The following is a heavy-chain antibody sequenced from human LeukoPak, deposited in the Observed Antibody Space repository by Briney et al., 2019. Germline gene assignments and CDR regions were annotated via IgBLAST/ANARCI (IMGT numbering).Heavy chain of an antibody. D-gene: IGHD6-13*01. CDR1: GYTFTSYA. J-gene: IGHJ4*02. CDR3: ARDLGVVVAAAGSFFDY. CDR2: INAGNGNT. Sequence: GASVKVSCKASGYTFTSYAMHWVRQAPGQRLEWMGWINAGNGNTKYSQKFQGRVTITRDTSASTAYMELSSLRSEDTAVYYCARDLGVVVAAAGSFFDYWGQGTLVTVFS. V-gene: IGHV1-3*01.